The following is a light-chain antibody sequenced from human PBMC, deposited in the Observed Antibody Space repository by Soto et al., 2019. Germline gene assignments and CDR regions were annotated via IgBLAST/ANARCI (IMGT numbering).Light chain of an antibody. V-gene: IGKV3-11*01. CDR3: QQRSNWPLT. CDR2: GAS. J-gene: IGKJ5*01. CDR1: QSVSSN. Sequence: EIVLTQSPATLSVSPGERATLSCRASQSVSSNLAWYQQKPGQAPRLLIYGASTRATGIPARFSGSGSGTDFTLTISSLEPEDFAVYYCQQRSNWPLTFGKGTRLVIK.